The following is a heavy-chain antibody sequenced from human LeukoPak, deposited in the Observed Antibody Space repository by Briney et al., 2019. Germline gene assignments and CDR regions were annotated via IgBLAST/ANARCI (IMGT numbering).Heavy chain of an antibody. J-gene: IGHJ5*02. D-gene: IGHD2/OR15-2a*01. Sequence: SETLSLTCTVSGGSISSGSYYWSWIRQPAGKGLEWIGRIYTSGSTNYNPSLKSRVTISVDTSKNQFSLKLSSVTAADTAVYYCARDIYGLNWLDPWGQGTLVTVSS. V-gene: IGHV4-61*02. CDR2: IYTSGST. CDR1: GGSISSGSYY. CDR3: ARDIYGLNWLDP.